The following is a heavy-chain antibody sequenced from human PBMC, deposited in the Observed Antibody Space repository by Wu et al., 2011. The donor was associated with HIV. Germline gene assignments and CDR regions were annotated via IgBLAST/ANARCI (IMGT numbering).Heavy chain of an antibody. Sequence: QSGAEVKKPGASVKVSCKASGHMFIGYYMHWVRQAPGQGLEYVAWINPDNGYTKYAQKFQGWVTLTRDSSINTAYLQLARVTSDDTAVYYCATVAGAAAGEAFDVWGQGTMVTVSS. CDR1: GHMFIGYY. J-gene: IGHJ3*01. D-gene: IGHD6-13*01. CDR3: ATVAGAAAGEAFDV. V-gene: IGHV1-2*04. CDR2: INPDNGYT.